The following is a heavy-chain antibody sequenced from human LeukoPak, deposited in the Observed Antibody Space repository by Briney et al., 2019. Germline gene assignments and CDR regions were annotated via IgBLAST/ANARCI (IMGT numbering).Heavy chain of an antibody. J-gene: IGHJ4*02. CDR2: INPNSGGT. Sequence: ASVKVSCNASGYTFTGYYIHWVRQAPGQGLEWMGWINPNSGGTSYAQKFQGRVTMTRDTSISTAYMELSRLRSDDTAVYYCARDMVVGATAFDYWGQGTLVTVSS. CDR1: GYTFTGYY. D-gene: IGHD1-26*01. V-gene: IGHV1-2*02. CDR3: ARDMVVGATAFDY.